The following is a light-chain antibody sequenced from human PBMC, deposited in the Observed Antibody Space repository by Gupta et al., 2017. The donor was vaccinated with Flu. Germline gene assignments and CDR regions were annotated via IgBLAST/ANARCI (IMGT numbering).Light chain of an antibody. CDR3: RQYENRPPYT. CDR2: EAS. CDR1: QDIEKY. V-gene: IGKV1-33*01. J-gene: IGKJ2*01. Sequence: SSLYASVGDRLTITCQTSQDIEKYLNWYKHKAGDAPKLLIKEASQWQTGVPSRFSGSGYGSDFTFTISGLQREDVAPYYLRQYENRPPYTFGQGT.